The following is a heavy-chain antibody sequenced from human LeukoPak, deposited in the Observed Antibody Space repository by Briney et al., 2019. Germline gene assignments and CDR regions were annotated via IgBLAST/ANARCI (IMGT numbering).Heavy chain of an antibody. CDR1: GFTVCSNY. CDR2: IYSGGST. D-gene: IGHD3-10*01. J-gene: IGHJ4*02. CDR3: AKGGSSFDY. Sequence: GGSLRLSCAASGFTVCSNYMSWVRQAPGEGLEGVSVIYSGGSTFYADSVTGRFTISRDNSKNTLYLQMNRLRAEDTAVYCCAKGGSSFDYWGQGTLVTVSS. V-gene: IGHV3-53*01.